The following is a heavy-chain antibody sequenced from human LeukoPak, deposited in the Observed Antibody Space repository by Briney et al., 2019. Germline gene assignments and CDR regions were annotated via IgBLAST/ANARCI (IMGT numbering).Heavy chain of an antibody. CDR3: ARGPPSIAARPGLKYYYYYMDV. Sequence: SETLSLTCTVSGGSISSYYWSWIRQPPGKGLEWIGYIYYSGSTNYNPSLKSRVTISVDTSKNQFSLKLSSVTAADTAVYYCARGPPSIAARPGLKYYYYYMDVWGKGTTVTVSS. CDR1: GGSISSYY. J-gene: IGHJ6*03. CDR2: IYYSGST. D-gene: IGHD6-6*01. V-gene: IGHV4-59*01.